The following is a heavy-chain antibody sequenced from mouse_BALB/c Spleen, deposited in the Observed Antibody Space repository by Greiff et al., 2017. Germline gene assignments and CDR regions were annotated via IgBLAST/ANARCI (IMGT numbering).Heavy chain of an antibody. CDR3: ARSGSYYGSSYGWYFDV. V-gene: IGHV1-7*01. CDR2: INPSTGYT. J-gene: IGHJ1*01. D-gene: IGHD1-1*01. Sequence: VQLVESGAELAKPGASVKMSCKASGYTFTSYWMHWVKQRPGQGLEWIGYINPSTGYTEYNQKFKDKATLTADKSSSTAYMQLSSLTSEDSAVYYCARSGSYYGSSYGWYFDVWGAGTTVTVSS. CDR1: GYTFTSYW.